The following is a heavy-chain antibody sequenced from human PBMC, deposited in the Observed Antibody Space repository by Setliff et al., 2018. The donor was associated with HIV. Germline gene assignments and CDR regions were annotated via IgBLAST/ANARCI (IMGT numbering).Heavy chain of an antibody. CDR2: AWYDASKK. J-gene: IGHJ4*02. Sequence: QSGGSLRLSCAASGFTFNSYGMHWVRQAPGKGLEWVALAWYDASKKEYADSVKGRFNILRDDSKKTVDLQMNSLRADDTAVYYCVKDVVKFWSGSGALDFWGPGTLVTISS. V-gene: IGHV3-33*06. D-gene: IGHD3-3*01. CDR3: VKDVVKFWSGSGALDF. CDR1: GFTFNSYG.